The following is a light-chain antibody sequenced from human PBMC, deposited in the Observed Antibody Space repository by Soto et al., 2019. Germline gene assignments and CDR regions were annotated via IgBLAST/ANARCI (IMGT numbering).Light chain of an antibody. J-gene: IGKJ5*01. Sequence: EIVLTQSPGSLSLSPGDIANLYFSASQSVGGNVAWYQQIPGQPPKLLIFGASSRATGIADKFSGSGSGTDFTLTISRLEPADFALYYCQHYGAAPITFGQGTRLEI. CDR2: GAS. V-gene: IGKV3-20*01. CDR3: QHYGAAPIT. CDR1: QSVGGN.